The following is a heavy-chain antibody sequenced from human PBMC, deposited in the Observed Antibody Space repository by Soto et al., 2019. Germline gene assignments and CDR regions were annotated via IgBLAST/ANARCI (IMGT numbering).Heavy chain of an antibody. J-gene: IGHJ4*02. V-gene: IGHV1-18*04. CDR3: ARVIMIFGVANLGSYFDY. D-gene: IGHD3-3*01. CDR2: ISAYNGNT. Sequence: ASVKVSCKASGYTFTIYGISGVLRSPVQWLEWMGWISAYNGNTNYAQKLQGRVTMTTDTSTSTAYMELRSLRSDDTAVYYCARVIMIFGVANLGSYFDYWGQGTRVTVSS. CDR1: GYTFTIYG.